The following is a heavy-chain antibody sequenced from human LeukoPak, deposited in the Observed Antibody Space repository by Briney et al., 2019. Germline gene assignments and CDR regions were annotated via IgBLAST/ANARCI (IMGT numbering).Heavy chain of an antibody. CDR3: ARDAPRYNVPQSIAARPGLPYYYYMDV. D-gene: IGHD6-6*01. CDR2: TCYRSKWYN. CDR1: GDSVSSNSAA. Sequence: SQTLSLTCAISGDSVSSNSAAWNWIRQSPSRGLEWLGRTCYRSKWYNDYAVSVKSRITINPDTSKNQFSLQLNSVTPEDTAVYYCARDAPRYNVPQSIAARPGLPYYYYMDVWGKGTTVTVSS. J-gene: IGHJ6*03. V-gene: IGHV6-1*01.